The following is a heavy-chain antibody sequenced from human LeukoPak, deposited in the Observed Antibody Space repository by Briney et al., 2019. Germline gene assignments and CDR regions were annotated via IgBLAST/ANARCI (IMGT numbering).Heavy chain of an antibody. V-gene: IGHV3-48*01. CDR3: ARDHDSSSCPYFDY. CDR2: TSSSSSTI. D-gene: IGHD6-13*01. J-gene: IGHJ4*02. CDR1: GFTFSSYS. Sequence: GGSQRLSCAASGFTFSSYSMNWVRQAPGKGLEWVSYTSSSSSTIYYADSVKGRFTISRDNAKNSLYLQMNSLRAEDTAVYYCARDHDSSSCPYFDYWGQGTLVTVSS.